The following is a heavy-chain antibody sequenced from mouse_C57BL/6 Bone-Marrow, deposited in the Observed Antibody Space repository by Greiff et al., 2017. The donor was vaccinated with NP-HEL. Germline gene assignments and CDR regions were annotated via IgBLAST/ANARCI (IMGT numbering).Heavy chain of an antibody. CDR1: GFSLTSYG. V-gene: IGHV2-2*01. D-gene: IGHD1-1*01. J-gene: IGHJ1*03. Sequence: QVQLKQSGPGLVQPSQSLSITCTVSGFSLTSYGVHWVRQSPGKGLEWLGVIWSGGSTDYNAAFISRLSISKDNSKSQVFFKMNSLQADDPAIYYCARPPYYYGSSYGYFDVWGTGTTVTVSS. CDR3: ARPPYYYGSSYGYFDV. CDR2: IWSGGST.